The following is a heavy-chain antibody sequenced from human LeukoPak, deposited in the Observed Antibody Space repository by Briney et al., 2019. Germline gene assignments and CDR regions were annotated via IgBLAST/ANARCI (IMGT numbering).Heavy chain of an antibody. V-gene: IGHV3-23*01. CDR3: ARDSSTYAGPPDY. D-gene: IGHD2/OR15-2a*01. CDR1: GFTFREYA. CDR2: ISGSADGT. J-gene: IGHJ4*02. Sequence: GGSLRLSCAASGFTFREYALSWVRQAPGKGLEWVSAISGSADGTYYADSVRGRFTISRDNSKSTLFLQMNSLRAEDTAVYYCARDSSTYAGPPDYWGQGTLVTVSS.